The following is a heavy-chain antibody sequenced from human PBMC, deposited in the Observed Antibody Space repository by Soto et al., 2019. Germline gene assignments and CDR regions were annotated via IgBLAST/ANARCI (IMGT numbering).Heavy chain of an antibody. CDR2: ISGSGGST. Sequence: GGSLRLSCAASGFTFSSYAMSWVRQAPGKGLEWVSAISGSGGSTYYADSVKGRFTISRDNSKNTLYLQMNSLRAEDTAVYYCAKASEYSSSPELDYWGQGTLVTVSS. CDR3: AKASEYSSSPELDY. D-gene: IGHD6-6*01. J-gene: IGHJ4*02. CDR1: GFTFSSYA. V-gene: IGHV3-23*01.